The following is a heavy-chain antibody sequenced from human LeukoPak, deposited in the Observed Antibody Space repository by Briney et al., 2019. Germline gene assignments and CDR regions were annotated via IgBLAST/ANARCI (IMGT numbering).Heavy chain of an antibody. J-gene: IGHJ3*02. V-gene: IGHV4-61*01. CDR2: IYYSGST. D-gene: IGHD1-26*01. CDR1: GGSASSGSYY. CDR3: ASGSYESIGAFDI. Sequence: SETLSLTCTVSGGSASSGSYYWSWIRQPPGKGLEWIGYIYYSGSTNYNPSLKSRVTISVDTSKNQFSLKLSSVTAADTAVYYCASGSYESIGAFDIWGQGTMVTVSS.